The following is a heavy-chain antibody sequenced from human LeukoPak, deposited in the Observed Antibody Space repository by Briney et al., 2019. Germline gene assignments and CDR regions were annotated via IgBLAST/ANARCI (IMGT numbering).Heavy chain of an antibody. CDR3: AQAMRSSGYDSLFDY. V-gene: IGHV2-5*02. D-gene: IGHD5-12*01. J-gene: IGHJ4*02. CDR2: IYWDDDK. Sequence: SSPTLVNPTPTLTLTCTFSGFSLSTRGVGVGWIRHPPGKALEWPAPIYWDDDKRYSPSLKNRLTITKDNSKNQVVLTMTNMDPVDTATYYCAQAMRSSGYDSLFDYWGQGTLVTVSS. CDR1: GFSLSTRGVG.